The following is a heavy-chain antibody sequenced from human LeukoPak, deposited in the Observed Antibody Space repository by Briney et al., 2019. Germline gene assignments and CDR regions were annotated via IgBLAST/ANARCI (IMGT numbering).Heavy chain of an antibody. D-gene: IGHD2-21*02. Sequence: PGGSRRLSCAASGFTFSSYWMSWVRQAPGKGLEWVANIKQDGSEKYYVGSVKGRFTISRDNAKNSLYLQMNSLRAEDTAVYYCAREYCGGDCYASGPVKDAFDIWGQGTMVTVSS. CDR2: IKQDGSEK. CDR3: AREYCGGDCYASGPVKDAFDI. CDR1: GFTFSSYW. J-gene: IGHJ3*02. V-gene: IGHV3-7*01.